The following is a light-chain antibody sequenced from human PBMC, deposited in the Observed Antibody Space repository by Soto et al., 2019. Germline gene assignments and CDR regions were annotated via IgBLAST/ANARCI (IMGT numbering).Light chain of an antibody. CDR3: QQYNNWPPIT. Sequence: IMMTQSPATLSVSPGERVTLSCRASQSVSSNLAWYQQKPGQAPRLLIFDASTRATGIPARFSGSGSGTEFTLTISSLQSEDFAIYYCQQYNNWPPITFGQGTRLEIK. V-gene: IGKV3-15*01. CDR1: QSVSSN. J-gene: IGKJ5*01. CDR2: DAS.